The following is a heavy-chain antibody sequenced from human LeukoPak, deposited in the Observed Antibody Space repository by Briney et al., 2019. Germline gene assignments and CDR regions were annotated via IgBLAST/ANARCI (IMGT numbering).Heavy chain of an antibody. J-gene: IGHJ4*02. Sequence: GGSLRLSCAASGFTFSSYGMEWVRQAPGKGLEWVTFIRYDGSKKYYVDSVKGRFTISRDNSKNTLYLQMNSLRAEDTAVYYCAKDAASRPGDYWGQGTLVTVSS. CDR3: AKDAASRPGDY. CDR2: IRYDGSKK. CDR1: GFTFSSYG. D-gene: IGHD6-13*01. V-gene: IGHV3-30*02.